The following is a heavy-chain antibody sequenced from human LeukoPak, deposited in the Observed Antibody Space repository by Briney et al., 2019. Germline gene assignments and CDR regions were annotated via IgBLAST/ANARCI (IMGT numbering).Heavy chain of an antibody. J-gene: IGHJ6*02. Sequence: GGSLRLSCAASGFTFSSYWMHWVRQAPGKGLVWVSRIKSDGSSTNYADSVKGRFTISRDNAKSTLYLQMNSLRAEDTAVYYCARGTGWGPTYYGMDVWGQGTTVTVSS. CDR1: GFTFSSYW. V-gene: IGHV3-74*01. CDR3: ARGTGWGPTYYGMDV. CDR2: IKSDGSST. D-gene: IGHD6-19*01.